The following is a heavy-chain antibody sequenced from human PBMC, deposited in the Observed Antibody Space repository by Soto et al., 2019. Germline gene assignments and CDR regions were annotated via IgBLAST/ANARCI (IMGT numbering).Heavy chain of an antibody. J-gene: IGHJ6*03. Sequence: SETLSLTCAVYGGSFSGYYWSWIRQPPGKGLEWIGEINHSGSTNYNPSLKSRVTMSVDTSKNQFSLKLSSVTAADTAVYYCASMTRIYYYYMDVWGKGTTVTVSS. CDR1: GGSFSGYY. CDR3: ASMTRIYYYYMDV. V-gene: IGHV4-34*01. D-gene: IGHD4-17*01. CDR2: INHSGST.